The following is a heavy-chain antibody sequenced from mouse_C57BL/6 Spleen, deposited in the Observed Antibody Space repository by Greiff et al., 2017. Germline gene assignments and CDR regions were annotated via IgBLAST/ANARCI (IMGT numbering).Heavy chain of an antibody. CDR3: GPYYGNNEGYAMDY. CDR1: GFTIKNTY. D-gene: IGHD2-10*01. CDR2: IYPANGNT. J-gene: IGHJ4*01. Sequence: LVESVAELVRPGASVKLSCTASGFTIKNTYMHWVKQRPEQGLEWIGRIYPANGNTKYAPKFQGKATLTADTSSNTAYLQLSSLTSEDAAIVYCGPYYGNNEGYAMDYWGQGTSVTVSS. V-gene: IGHV14-3*01.